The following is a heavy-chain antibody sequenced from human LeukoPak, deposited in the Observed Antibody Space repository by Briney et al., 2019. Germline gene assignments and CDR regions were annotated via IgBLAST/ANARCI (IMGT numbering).Heavy chain of an antibody. Sequence: GGSLRLSCAASGFTFSGYWMHWVRQGPGKGLVWVSRINSDGSSTTYADSVRGRFTISRDNAKNTLYLQMNSLRAEDTAVYYCARDPSGDYGDYLDYWGQGTLVTVSS. V-gene: IGHV3-74*01. CDR1: GFTFSGYW. CDR3: ARDPSGDYGDYLDY. CDR2: INSDGSST. J-gene: IGHJ4*02. D-gene: IGHD4-17*01.